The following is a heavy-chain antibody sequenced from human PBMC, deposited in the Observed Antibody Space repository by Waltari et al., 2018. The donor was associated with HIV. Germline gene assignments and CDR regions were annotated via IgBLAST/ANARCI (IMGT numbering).Heavy chain of an antibody. CDR3: ASPGPYCGGDCYLD. V-gene: IGHV3-11*01. CDR1: GFVFSDFY. CDR2: ISSSGTTI. Sequence: QVQLVESGGGLVKPGGSLRLSCADSGFVFSDFYMSWFRQAPGKGLEWISYISSSGTTIYYRDSVKGRFTISRDNAKNSLSLQMNSLRAEDTAVYYCASPGPYCGGDCYLDWGPGTLVTVSS. D-gene: IGHD2-21*02. J-gene: IGHJ4*02.